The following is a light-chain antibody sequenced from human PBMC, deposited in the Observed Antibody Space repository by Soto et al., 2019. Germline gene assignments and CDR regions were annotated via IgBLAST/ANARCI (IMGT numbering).Light chain of an antibody. J-gene: IGKJ2*01. Sequence: DIVLTQSPGTLTLSPGERATLSFRASQSISNYLAWFQQRPGQAPRLLIYDTSKRATGVPARFSGSGSGTDFTLTISSLEPEDFAVYYCQQRSSWPLFGQGTKVDIK. CDR2: DTS. V-gene: IGKV3-11*01. CDR1: QSISNY. CDR3: QQRSSWPL.